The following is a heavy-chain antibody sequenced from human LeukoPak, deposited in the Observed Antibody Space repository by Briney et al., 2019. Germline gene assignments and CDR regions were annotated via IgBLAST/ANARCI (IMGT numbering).Heavy chain of an antibody. CDR1: GYTFSIYG. J-gene: IGHJ4*02. CDR3: ASCGGDCYSNYFDY. V-gene: IGHV5-51*01. Sequence: KVSCKASGYTFSIYGITWVRQAPGQGLEWMGIIYPGDSETRYSPSFQGQVTISADKSISTAYLQWSSLKASDTAMYYCASCGGDCYSNYFDYWGQGTLVTVSS. CDR2: IYPGDSET. D-gene: IGHD2-21*02.